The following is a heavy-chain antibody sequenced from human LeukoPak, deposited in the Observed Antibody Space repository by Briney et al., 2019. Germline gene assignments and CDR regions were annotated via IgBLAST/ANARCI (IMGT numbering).Heavy chain of an antibody. CDR3: ARDRTKWLPDIVVVPAAKLSNWFDP. CDR1: GGSFSGYY. V-gene: IGHV4-34*01. CDR2: INHSGST. D-gene: IGHD2-2*01. Sequence: SETLSLTCAVYGGSFSGYYWSWIRQPPGKGLEWMGEINHSGSTNYNPSLKSRVTISVDTSKNQFSLKLSSVTAADTAVYYCARDRTKWLPDIVVVPAAKLSNWFDPWGQGTLVTVSS. J-gene: IGHJ5*02.